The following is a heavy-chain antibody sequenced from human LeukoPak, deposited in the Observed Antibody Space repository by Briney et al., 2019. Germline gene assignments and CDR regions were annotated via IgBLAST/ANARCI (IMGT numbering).Heavy chain of an antibody. Sequence: GGSLRLSCAASGFTFSSYAMIWVRQAPGKGLEWASSLCGSGGSPNYGNSVKGRFTISRDNSQNTAYLQMNSLRAEDTAVDYCANALGGGSTWYYFGCWGQGTLVTVSS. J-gene: IGHJ4*02. CDR2: LCGSGGSP. V-gene: IGHV3-23*01. CDR1: GFTFSSYA. D-gene: IGHD6-13*01. CDR3: ANALGGGSTWYYFGC.